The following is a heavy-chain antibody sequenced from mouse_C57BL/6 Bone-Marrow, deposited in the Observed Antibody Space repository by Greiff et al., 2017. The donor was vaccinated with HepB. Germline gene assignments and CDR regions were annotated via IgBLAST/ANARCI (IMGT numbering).Heavy chain of an antibody. CDR2: IYPSDSET. CDR3: ARKTGDSSGYVDY. CDR1: GYTFTSYW. J-gene: IGHJ2*01. Sequence: VQLQQPGAELVRPGSSVKLSCKASGYTFTSYWMDWVKQRPGQGLEWIGNIYPSDSETHYNQKFKDKATLTVDKSSSTAYMQLSSLTSEDSAVYYCARKTGDSSGYVDYWGQGTTLTVSS. D-gene: IGHD3-2*02. V-gene: IGHV1-61*01.